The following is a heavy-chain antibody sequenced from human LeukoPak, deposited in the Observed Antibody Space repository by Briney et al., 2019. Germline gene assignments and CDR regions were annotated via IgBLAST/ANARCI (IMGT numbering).Heavy chain of an antibody. CDR2: ITAGGGTT. J-gene: IGHJ2*01. V-gene: IGHV3-23*01. CDR1: GFTFSTYG. Sequence: GGSLRLSCSGSGFTFSTYGMTWVRQAPGKGLECVATITAGGGTTRYADSVKGRLTVSRDNSRNTLFLQMNSLRAEDTAIYYCAKDWGISLSIWYFDLWGRGTLVTVSS. D-gene: IGHD3-3*02. CDR3: AKDWGISLSIWYFDL.